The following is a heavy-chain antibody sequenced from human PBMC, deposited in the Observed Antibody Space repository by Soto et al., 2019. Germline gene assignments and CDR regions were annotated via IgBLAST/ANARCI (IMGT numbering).Heavy chain of an antibody. J-gene: IGHJ5*02. CDR3: ARDLGPLNWFDP. Sequence: SGGSLRLSCAASGFTFSSHWMHWVRQAPGKGLEWVSSISSSSSYIYYADSVKGRFTISRDNAKNSLYLQMNSLRAEDTAVYYCARDLGPLNWFDPWGQGTLVTVSS. V-gene: IGHV3-21*01. CDR1: GFTFSSHW. CDR2: ISSSSSYI.